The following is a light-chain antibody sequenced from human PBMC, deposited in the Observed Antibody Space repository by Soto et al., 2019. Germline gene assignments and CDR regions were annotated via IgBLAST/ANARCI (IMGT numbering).Light chain of an antibody. CDR2: DVS. V-gene: IGLV2-11*01. J-gene: IGLJ1*01. Sequence: QSALTQPRSVSRSPGPSVTISCPGTSSDVGGYNYVSWYQQHPGKAPKLMIYDVSKRPSGVPDRFSGSKSGNTASLTISGLQAEDEADYYCCSYAGSYVFGTGTKVTVL. CDR1: SSDVGGYNY. CDR3: CSYAGSYV.